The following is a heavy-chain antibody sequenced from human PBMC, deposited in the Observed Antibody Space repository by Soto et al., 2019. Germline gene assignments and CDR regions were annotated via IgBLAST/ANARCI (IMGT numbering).Heavy chain of an antibody. J-gene: IGHJ4*02. D-gene: IGHD3-22*01. CDR2: IYWDDDK. V-gene: IGHV2-5*02. CDR3: AHVRYYYDSSGYRALYFDY. CDR1: GFSLSTSGVG. Sequence: QITLKESGPTLVKPTQTLTLTCTFSGFSLSTSGVGVGWIRQPPGKALEWLALIYWDDDKRYSPSLKSRLTITNDTSKNQVVLTMTNMDPVDTATYYCAHVRYYYDSSGYRALYFDYWGQGTLVTVSS.